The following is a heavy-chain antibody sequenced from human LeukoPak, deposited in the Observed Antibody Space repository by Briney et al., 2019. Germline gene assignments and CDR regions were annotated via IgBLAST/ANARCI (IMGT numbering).Heavy chain of an antibody. J-gene: IGHJ6*03. V-gene: IGHV1-2*02. CDR2: TNPYSGGT. CDR3: SKDTKRNSVYYYYYYMHV. D-gene: IGHD1-1*01. CDR1: GYTFTAYY. Sequence: GASVKVSCKASGYTFTAYYMHWVRQAPGQGLEWMGWTNPYSGGTNYAQKFQGRVTMTRDTSISTAYMELSRLRSDDTAVYYCSKDTKRNSVYYYYYYMHVGGKGTTVTVSS.